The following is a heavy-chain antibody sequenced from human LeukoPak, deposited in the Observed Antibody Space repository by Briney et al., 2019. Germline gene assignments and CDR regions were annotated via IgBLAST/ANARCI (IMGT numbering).Heavy chain of an antibody. J-gene: IGHJ6*03. CDR1: GFTFSSYV. Sequence: GGSLRLSCAASGFTFSSYVMHWVRQAPGKGLEWVAIISYDGSNEYYADSVKGRFTISRDNAKNSLYLQMNSLRAEDTAVYYCAKDPNFYYCMDVWGKGTTVTISS. V-gene: IGHV3-30*04. CDR2: ISYDGSNE. CDR3: AKDPNFYYCMDV.